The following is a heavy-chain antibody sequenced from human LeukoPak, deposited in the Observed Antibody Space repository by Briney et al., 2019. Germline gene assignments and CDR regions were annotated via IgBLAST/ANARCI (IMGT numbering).Heavy chain of an antibody. D-gene: IGHD5-12*01. CDR2: INQDGSKE. CDR1: GFTFSNYW. J-gene: IGHJ4*02. Sequence: GSLRLSCAASGFTFSNYWMTWVRQAPGKGLEWVAHINQDGSKEYYMDSVKARFTISRDNAKNSLSLQMNSLRAEDTAVYYCVRDGGVSGYDLLDYWGQGTLVTVSS. CDR3: VRDGGVSGYDLLDY. V-gene: IGHV3-7*01.